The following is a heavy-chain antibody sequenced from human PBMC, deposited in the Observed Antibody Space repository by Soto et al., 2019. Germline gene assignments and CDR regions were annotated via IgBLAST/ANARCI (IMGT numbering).Heavy chain of an antibody. J-gene: IGHJ4*02. CDR2: INHSGIT. Sequence: SETLSLTCAVYGGSFSGYYCSWIRQPPWKGLEWIGEINHSGITNYNPSLKSRVTISVDTSKNQFSLKLSSVTAADTAVYYCGRGSAMTKVLINVYYFDYWGQGTLVTVSS. CDR3: GRGSAMTKVLINVYYFDY. CDR1: GGSFSGYY. D-gene: IGHD4-17*01. V-gene: IGHV4-34*01.